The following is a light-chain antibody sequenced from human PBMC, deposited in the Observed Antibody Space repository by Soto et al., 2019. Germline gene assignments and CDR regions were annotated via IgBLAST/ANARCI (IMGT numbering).Light chain of an antibody. CDR2: DVS. CDR3: CSYPGSHTWV. V-gene: IGLV2-11*01. CDR1: SSDVGGYNY. Sequence: QSALTQPRSVSGSPGQSVTISCTGTSSDVGGYNYVSWYQQHPGKAPKLMIYDVSKRPSGVPDRFSGSKSGNTASLTISGLQAEDEADYYCCSYPGSHTWVFGGGTQLTVL. J-gene: IGLJ3*02.